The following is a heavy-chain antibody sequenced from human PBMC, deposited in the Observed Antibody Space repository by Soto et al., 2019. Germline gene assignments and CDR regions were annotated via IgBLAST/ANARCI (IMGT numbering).Heavy chain of an antibody. J-gene: IGHJ5*02. Sequence: PGESLKISCKGSGYSFTSYWIGWVRQIPWKGLEWMGIIYPGDSDTRYSPSFQGQVTISADKSISTAYLQWSSLKASDTAMYYCASRYDFWSGYVSWFDPRGQGSLVTVSS. CDR2: IYPGDSDT. V-gene: IGHV5-51*01. CDR1: GYSFTSYW. D-gene: IGHD3-3*01. CDR3: ASRYDFWSGYVSWFDP.